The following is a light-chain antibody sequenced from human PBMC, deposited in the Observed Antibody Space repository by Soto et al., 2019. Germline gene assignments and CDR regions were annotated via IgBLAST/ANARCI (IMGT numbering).Light chain of an antibody. CDR3: QQYNSYAWT. V-gene: IGKV1-5*03. J-gene: IGKJ1*01. Sequence: DIQMTQSPSTLSASVGDRVTITCRASQSISSWLAWYQQKPGKDPKLLIYKASSLESGVPSRFSGSGSGTEFTLTISSLQADDFATYYCQQYNSYAWTFGQGTKVEIK. CDR1: QSISSW. CDR2: KAS.